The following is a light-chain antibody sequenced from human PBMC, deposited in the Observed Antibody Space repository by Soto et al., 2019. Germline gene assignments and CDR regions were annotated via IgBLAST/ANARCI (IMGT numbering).Light chain of an antibody. CDR2: AAS. CDR3: LKYNGHAPT. V-gene: IGKV1-27*01. J-gene: IGKJ4*01. CDR1: QGISNY. Sequence: DIQMTQSPSSLSASVGDRVTITCRASQGISNYLAWYQQKPGKVPTRLISAASTLQSGVPSRFSGSGSGTDFTLSISSLQPEDFATYYCLKYNGHAPTFGGGTKVEIK.